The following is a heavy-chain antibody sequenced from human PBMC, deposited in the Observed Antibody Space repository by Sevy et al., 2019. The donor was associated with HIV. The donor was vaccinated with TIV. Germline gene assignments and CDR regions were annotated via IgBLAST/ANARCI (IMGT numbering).Heavy chain of an antibody. V-gene: IGHV3-11*01. Sequence: GGSLRLSCAASGFTFSDFYISWIRQAPGKGLEWVSYISDSGHIKHYEDSVKGRFLISRDNAHNTVHLQMNSLTAEDTADYYCVRGGGRIHDFDYWGRGTLVTVSS. CDR1: GFTFSDFY. CDR3: VRGGGRIHDFDY. D-gene: IGHD3-16*01. J-gene: IGHJ4*02. CDR2: ISDSGHIK.